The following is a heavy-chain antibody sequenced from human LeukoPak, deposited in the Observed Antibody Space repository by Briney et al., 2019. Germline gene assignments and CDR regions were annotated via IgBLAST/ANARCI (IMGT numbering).Heavy chain of an antibody. Sequence: GGSLRLSCAAFGFTVSSNYMSWVRQAPGKGLEWVSVIYSGGSTYYADSVKGRFTISRDNSKNTLYLQMNSLRAEDTAVYYCAKPRYSYAHKDDYWGQGTLVTVSS. CDR3: AKPRYSYAHKDDY. D-gene: IGHD5-18*01. V-gene: IGHV3-53*01. CDR1: GFTVSSNY. J-gene: IGHJ4*02. CDR2: IYSGGST.